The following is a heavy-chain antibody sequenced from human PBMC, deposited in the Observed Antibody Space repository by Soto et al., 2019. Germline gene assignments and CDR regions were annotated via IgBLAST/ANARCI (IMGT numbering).Heavy chain of an antibody. J-gene: IGHJ6*02. Sequence: PSETLSLTCAVSGYSISSGYYWGWIRQPPGKGLEWIGSIYHSGSTYYNPSLKSRVTISADTSKNQFSLKLSSVTAADTAVYYCARDIVVLKAASGPGGMDVWGQGTTVTVSS. D-gene: IGHD2-2*01. CDR1: GYSISSGYY. CDR3: ARDIVVLKAASGPGGMDV. V-gene: IGHV4-38-2*01. CDR2: IYHSGST.